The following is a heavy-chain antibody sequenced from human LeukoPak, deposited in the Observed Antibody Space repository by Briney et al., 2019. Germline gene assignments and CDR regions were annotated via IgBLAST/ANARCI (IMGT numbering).Heavy chain of an antibody. CDR1: GFTFSNAW. V-gene: IGHV3-23*01. CDR3: AKDQYSGSYYWFDY. J-gene: IGHJ4*02. Sequence: GGSLRLSCAASGFTFSNAWMSWVRQAPGRGLEWVSVISGSNTSAYYADSVKGRFTISRDNSKNTLYLQMNSLRAEDTAVYYCAKDQYSGSYYWFDYWGLGTLVTVSS. CDR2: ISGSNTSA. D-gene: IGHD1-26*01.